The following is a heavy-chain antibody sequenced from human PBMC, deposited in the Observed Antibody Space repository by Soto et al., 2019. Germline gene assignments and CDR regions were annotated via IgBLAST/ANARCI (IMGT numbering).Heavy chain of an antibody. J-gene: IGHJ6*02. V-gene: IGHV1-69*01. D-gene: IGHD3-3*01. Sequence: QVQLVQSGAEVMKPGSSVKVSCKASGGTFSSYAISWVRQAPGQGLEWMGGIIPIFGTANYAQKFQGRVTITADESTSTAYMELSSLRSEDTAVYYCARALGTIFGVVTSYYYYGMDVWGQGTTVTVSS. CDR1: GGTFSSYA. CDR3: ARALGTIFGVVTSYYYYGMDV. CDR2: IIPIFGTA.